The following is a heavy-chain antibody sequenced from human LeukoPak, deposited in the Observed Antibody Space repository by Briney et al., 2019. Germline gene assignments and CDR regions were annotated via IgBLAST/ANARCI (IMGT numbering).Heavy chain of an antibody. CDR2: IYYSGTT. CDR3: ASLRWPPRYFDL. V-gene: IGHV4-59*01. D-gene: IGHD5-24*01. Sequence: SETLSLTCTISGDSITNYYWSWIRQSPGKGLEWTGLIYYSGTTDYNSSLKSRVTISVDTSKNQFSLRLTSVSAADTAVYYCASLRWPPRYFDLWGRGTLVTVSS. J-gene: IGHJ2*01. CDR1: GDSITNYY.